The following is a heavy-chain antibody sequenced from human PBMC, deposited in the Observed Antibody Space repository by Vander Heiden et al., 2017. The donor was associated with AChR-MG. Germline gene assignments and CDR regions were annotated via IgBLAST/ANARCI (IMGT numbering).Heavy chain of an antibody. Sequence: QVQLVQSGAEVKKPGSPVKVSCKASGGTFSSYAISWLRQAPGQGLEWMGGIIPIFGTANYAQKFQGRVTMTADKSTSTAYMELSSLRSEDTAVYYCARVRTLRYYYDSSGSSSWTEFDYWGHGTLVTVSS. CDR1: GGTFSSYA. J-gene: IGHJ4*01. D-gene: IGHD3-22*01. CDR2: IIPIFGTA. V-gene: IGHV1-69*06. CDR3: ARVRTLRYYYDSSGSSSWTEFDY.